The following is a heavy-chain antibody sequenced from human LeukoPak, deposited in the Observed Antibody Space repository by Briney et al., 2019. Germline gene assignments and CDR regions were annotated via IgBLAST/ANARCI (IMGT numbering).Heavy chain of an antibody. CDR1: GFTFSSYS. J-gene: IGHJ5*02. CDR2: ISSSSSYI. Sequence: GSLRLSCAASGFTFSSYSMNWVRQAPGKGLEWVSSISSSSSYIYYADSVKGRFTISRDNAKNSLYLQMNSLRAEDTAVYYCARGVVVVVAATRGANWFDPWGQGTLVTVSS. CDR3: ARGVVVVVAATRGANWFDP. D-gene: IGHD2-15*01. V-gene: IGHV3-21*01.